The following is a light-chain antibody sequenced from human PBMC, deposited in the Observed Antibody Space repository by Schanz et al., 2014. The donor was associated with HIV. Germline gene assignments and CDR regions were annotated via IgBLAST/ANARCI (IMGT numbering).Light chain of an antibody. CDR3: QHYSDWPN. J-gene: IGKJ4*01. CDR1: QSVGSN. CDR2: RAS. V-gene: IGKV3-15*01. Sequence: EIVMTQSPATLSVSPGERATLSCRASQSVGSNLAWYQQRPGQAPRLLIYRASTRATGIPARFSGSGSGTEFTFTISSLQSEDFAFYYCQHYSDWPNFGGGTKVEIK.